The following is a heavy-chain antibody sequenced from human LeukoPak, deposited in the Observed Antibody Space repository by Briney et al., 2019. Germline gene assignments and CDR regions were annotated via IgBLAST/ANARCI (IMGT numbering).Heavy chain of an antibody. D-gene: IGHD6-13*01. CDR3: AKMFGIAAAGTGHAFDI. CDR1: GFTFSDYY. Sequence: GSLRLSCAASGFTFSDYYMSWIRQAPGKGLEWVSYISSGSTIYYADSVKGRFTISRDNAKNSLYLQMNSLRAEDTAVYYCAKMFGIAAAGTGHAFDIWGQGTMVTVSS. J-gene: IGHJ3*02. V-gene: IGHV3-11*04. CDR2: ISSGSTI.